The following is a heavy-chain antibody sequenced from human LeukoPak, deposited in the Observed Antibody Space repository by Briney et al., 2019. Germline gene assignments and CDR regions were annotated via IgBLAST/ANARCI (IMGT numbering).Heavy chain of an antibody. V-gene: IGHV1-2*02. J-gene: IGHJ4*02. Sequence: ASVKVSCKASGYTLTDYYMHWVRQAPGQGLEWMGWISPNSGGTNYAQNFQGRVTMTRDTSISTAYMELSRLRSDDTAVYYCARDHSEPGVFFDSWGQGTLVTVSS. CDR2: ISPNSGGT. CDR1: GYTLTDYY. CDR3: ARDHSEPGVFFDS. D-gene: IGHD1-14*01.